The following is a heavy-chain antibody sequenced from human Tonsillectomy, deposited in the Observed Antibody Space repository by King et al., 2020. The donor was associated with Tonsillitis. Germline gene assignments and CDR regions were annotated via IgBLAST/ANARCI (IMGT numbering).Heavy chain of an antibody. J-gene: IGHJ1*01. CDR3: AKPGDFYDSSGYYYGQAEYFQH. V-gene: IGHV3-30*18. Sequence: VQLVESGGGVVQPGTSLRLSCAASGFTFTTYGMHWVRQAPGKGLEWVAIISSDGSWRHCEDSVKGRFTISRDNSKNILYLQMNTLRAEDTAVYYCAKPGDFYDSSGYYYGQAEYFQHWGLGSLVTVSS. D-gene: IGHD3-22*01. CDR2: ISSDGSWR. CDR1: GFTFTTYG.